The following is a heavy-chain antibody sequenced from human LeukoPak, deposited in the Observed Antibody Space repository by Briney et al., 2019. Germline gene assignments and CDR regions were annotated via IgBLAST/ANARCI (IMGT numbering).Heavy chain of an antibody. J-gene: IGHJ5*02. Sequence: ETLSLTCAVYGGSFSGYYWSWIRQPPGKGLEWIGEINHSGSTNYNPSLKSRVTTSVDTSKNQFSLKLSSVTAADTAVYYCTRELLASNWFDPWGQGTLVTVSS. D-gene: IGHD1-26*01. CDR2: INHSGST. V-gene: IGHV4-34*01. CDR1: GGSFSGYY. CDR3: TRELLASNWFDP.